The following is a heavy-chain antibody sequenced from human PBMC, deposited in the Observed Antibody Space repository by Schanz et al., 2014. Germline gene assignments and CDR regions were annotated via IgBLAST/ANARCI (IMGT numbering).Heavy chain of an antibody. CDR2: IYSGGST. J-gene: IGHJ4*02. D-gene: IGHD3-10*01. Sequence: VESGGGLVKPGGSLRLSCAVSGFPFSYYTMNWVRQAPGKGPEWVAVIYSGGSTFYTDSVKGRFTISRDNSKNTLYLQMHSLIAEDTAVYYCARESGGYFDNWGQGTLVTVSS. CDR3: ARESGGYFDN. CDR1: GFPFSYYT. V-gene: IGHV3-66*01.